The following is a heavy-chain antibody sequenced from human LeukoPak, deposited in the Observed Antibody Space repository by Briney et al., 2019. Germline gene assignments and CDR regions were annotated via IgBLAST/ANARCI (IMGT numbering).Heavy chain of an antibody. CDR3: CFSVSSAWYWG. CDR2: IYHSGSS. V-gene: IGHV4-59*02. CDR1: GGSVSSYY. Sequence: SETLSLTCNVSGGSVSSYYWSWIRQSPGKGLEWIGYIYHSGSSNYNPSLKSRLAMSVDTSKNLFSLTLTSATAAHTATYFCCFSVSSAWYWGWGRGTRVTVSS. D-gene: IGHD6-19*01. J-gene: IGHJ4*02.